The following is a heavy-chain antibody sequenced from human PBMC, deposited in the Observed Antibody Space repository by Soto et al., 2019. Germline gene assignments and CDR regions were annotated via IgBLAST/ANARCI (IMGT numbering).Heavy chain of an antibody. CDR1: GGSISRGASH. J-gene: IGHJ6*02. D-gene: IGHD3-3*01. V-gene: IGHV4-31*03. CDR2: IYYSGST. CDR3: ARLNDFWSGYGMDV. Sequence: PSETLSLTCTVSGGSISRGASHWNWVRQHPGQGLEWIGYIYYSGSTCYNPSLKSRVTISVDTSKNQFSLELTSVTAADTAVYYCARLNDFWSGYGMDVWGQGTTVTVSS.